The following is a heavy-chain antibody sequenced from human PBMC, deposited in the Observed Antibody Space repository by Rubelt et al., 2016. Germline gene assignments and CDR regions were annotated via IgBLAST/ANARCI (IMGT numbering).Heavy chain of an antibody. V-gene: IGHV4-39*07. CDR1: GGSISSSSYY. CDR2: INHSGST. D-gene: IGHD4-11*01. CDR3: AARVSKVDY. J-gene: IGHJ4*02. Sequence: QLQLQESGPGLVKPSETLSLTCTVSGGSISSSSYYWGWIRQPPGKGLEWIGEINHSGSTNYNPSLESRVTISVDTSKNQFARKLSSVTASDTAVYYCAARVSKVDYWGQGTLVTVSS.